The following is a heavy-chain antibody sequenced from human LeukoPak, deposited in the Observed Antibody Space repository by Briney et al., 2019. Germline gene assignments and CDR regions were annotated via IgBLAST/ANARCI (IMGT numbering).Heavy chain of an antibody. CDR3: ARDGPGYDILTGYPDY. CDR2: IWCDGSNK. J-gene: IGHJ4*02. Sequence: GGSLRLSCAASGFTFSSHGVHWVRQATGRGLEWVAVIWCDGSNKYYADSVKGRFTISRDNSKNTLYLQMNSLRAEDTAVYYCARDGPGYDILTGYPDYWGQGTLVTVSS. CDR1: GFTFSSHG. D-gene: IGHD3-9*01. V-gene: IGHV3-33*01.